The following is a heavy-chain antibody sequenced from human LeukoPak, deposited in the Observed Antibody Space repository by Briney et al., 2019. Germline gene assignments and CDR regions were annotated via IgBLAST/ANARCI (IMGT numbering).Heavy chain of an antibody. D-gene: IGHD1-26*01. CDR1: GASISNYY. Sequence: SETLSLTCTVSGASISNYYWSWIRQPPGKGLEWIGYIYYSGSTNYNPSLKSRVTMSVDTSKNQFSLKLNSVTAADTAVYYCARGGDYWGQGTLVTVSS. CDR3: ARGGDY. CDR2: IYYSGST. V-gene: IGHV4-59*01. J-gene: IGHJ4*02.